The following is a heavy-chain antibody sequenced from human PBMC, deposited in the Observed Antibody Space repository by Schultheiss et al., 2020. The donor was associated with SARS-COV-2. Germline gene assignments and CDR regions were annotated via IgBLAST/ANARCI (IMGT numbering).Heavy chain of an antibody. J-gene: IGHJ5*02. CDR3: ARARRARITIFGVVTAFDP. CDR2: IHPSGIT. Sequence: SETLSLTCTVSGGSISTYYWSWIRQPPVKGLEWIGSIHPSGITLHTPSLESRVTISVDTSKNQFSLKLSSVTAADTAVYYCARARRARITIFGVVTAFDPWGQGTLVTVSS. CDR1: GGSISTYY. D-gene: IGHD3-3*01. V-gene: IGHV4-59*06.